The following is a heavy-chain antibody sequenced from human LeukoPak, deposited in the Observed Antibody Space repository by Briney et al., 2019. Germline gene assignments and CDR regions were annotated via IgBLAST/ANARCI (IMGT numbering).Heavy chain of an antibody. CDR3: AELGITMIGGV. V-gene: IGHV3-21*01. D-gene: IGHD3-10*02. Sequence: GGSLRLSCAASGFSFSSYTMNWVRQAPGKGLEWVSSISSSSSYIYYADSVKGRFTISRDNAKNSLYLQMNSLRAEDTAVYYCAELGITMIGGVWGKGTTVTISS. CDR2: ISSSSSYI. J-gene: IGHJ6*04. CDR1: GFSFSSYT.